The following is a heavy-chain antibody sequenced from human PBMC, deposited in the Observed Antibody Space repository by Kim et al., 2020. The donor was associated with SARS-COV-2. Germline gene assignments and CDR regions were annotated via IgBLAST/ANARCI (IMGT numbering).Heavy chain of an antibody. CDR1: SASISSGSYY. V-gene: IGHV4-39*01. CDR2: IYYTGTT. J-gene: IGHJ4*02. Sequence: SETLSLTCTVSSASISSGSYYWGWIRQPPGKGLEWIGSIYYTGTTYYNPSLKSRVTISLDSSKSQFSLKMSSVTAADTAVFYCASLVGATFELWGQGILV. CDR3: ASLVGATFEL. D-gene: IGHD1-26*01.